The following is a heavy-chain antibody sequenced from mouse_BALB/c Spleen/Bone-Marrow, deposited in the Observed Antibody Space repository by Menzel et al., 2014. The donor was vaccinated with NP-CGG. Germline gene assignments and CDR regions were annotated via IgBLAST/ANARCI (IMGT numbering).Heavy chain of an antibody. D-gene: IGHD2-1*01. CDR2: IWSGGST. V-gene: IGHV2-9*02. CDR1: GFSLTSYG. J-gene: IGHJ4*01. CDR3: ARVGNYDYAMDY. Sequence: VNVVESGPGLVAPSQRLSIPCTVSGFSLTSYGVHWVRQPPGKGLEWLGVIWSGGSTNYNSALMSRLSISKDNSKSQVFLKMNSLQTDDTAMYYCARVGNYDYAMDYWGQGTSVTVSS.